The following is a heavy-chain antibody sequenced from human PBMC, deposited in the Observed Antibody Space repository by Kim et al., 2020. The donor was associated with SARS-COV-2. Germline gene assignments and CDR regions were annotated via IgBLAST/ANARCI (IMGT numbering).Heavy chain of an antibody. CDR3: ARDLNGNYGGY. CDR2: T. Sequence: TYYNPSLKSRVTISVDTSKNQFSLRLSSVTAADTAVYYCARDLNGNYGGYWGQGTLVTVSS. V-gene: IGHV4-30-2*04. J-gene: IGHJ4*02. D-gene: IGHD4-17*01.